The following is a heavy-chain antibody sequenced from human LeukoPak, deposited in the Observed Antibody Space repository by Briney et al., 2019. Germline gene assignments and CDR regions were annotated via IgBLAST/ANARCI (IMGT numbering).Heavy chain of an antibody. D-gene: IGHD6-19*01. CDR2: ISDNGDST. Sequence: GGSLRLSCAASGFTFSSYAMTWVHQAPGKGLEWVSIISDNGDSTYYADSVNGRFIISRDNSKNTLYLQMNSLRAEDTAVYYCAKDLSGAVAGSFDYWGQGTLVTVSS. CDR1: GFTFSSYA. J-gene: IGHJ4*02. CDR3: AKDLSGAVAGSFDY. V-gene: IGHV3-23*01.